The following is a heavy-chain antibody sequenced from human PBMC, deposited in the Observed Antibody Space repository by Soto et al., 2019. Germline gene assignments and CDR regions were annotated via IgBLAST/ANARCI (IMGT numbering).Heavy chain of an antibody. CDR1: GGSISSSSYY. Sequence: QLQLQESGPGLVKPSETLSLTCTVSGGSISSSSYYWGWIRQPPGKGLEWIGSIYYSGCTYYNPSLKSRVTISVDTSKNQIALMLSSVTAADTSVYYCARYDPYSSWPGDAFDIWGQGTMVTVSS. D-gene: IGHD6-6*01. CDR2: IYYSGCT. V-gene: IGHV4-39*01. J-gene: IGHJ3*02. CDR3: ARYDPYSSWPGDAFDI.